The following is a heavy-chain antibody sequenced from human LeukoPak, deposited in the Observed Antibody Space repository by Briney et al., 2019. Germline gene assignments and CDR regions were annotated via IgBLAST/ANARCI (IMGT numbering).Heavy chain of an antibody. D-gene: IGHD4-17*01. CDR1: GYTFTSYY. V-gene: IGHV1-46*01. J-gene: IGHJ4*02. CDR2: INPSGGST. CDR3: ARGGRVMKHGDYVYRGDY. Sequence: ASVKVSCKASGYTFTSYYMHWVRQAPGQGLEWMGIINPSGGSTSYAQKFQGRVTMTRDTSTSTVYMELSSLRSEDTAVYYCARGGRVMKHGDYVYRGDYWGQGTLVTVSS.